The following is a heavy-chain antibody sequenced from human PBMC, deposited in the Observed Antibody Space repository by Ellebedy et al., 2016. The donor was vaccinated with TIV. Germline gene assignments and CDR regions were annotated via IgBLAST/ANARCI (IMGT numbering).Heavy chain of an antibody. J-gene: IGHJ4*02. Sequence: GESLKISCAASGFTFDDYGMNWVRQAPGKGLEWVAVISYEGSDKYYVDSVKGRFTISRDNSKNTVYLQMNSLRAEDTAVYYCARGASLYGDYVFDYWGQGTLVTVSS. CDR3: ARGASLYGDYVFDY. V-gene: IGHV3-30*03. CDR1: GFTFDDYG. CDR2: ISYEGSDK. D-gene: IGHD4-17*01.